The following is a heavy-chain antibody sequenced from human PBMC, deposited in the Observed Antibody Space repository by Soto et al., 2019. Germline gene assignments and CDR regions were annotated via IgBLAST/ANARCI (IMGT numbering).Heavy chain of an antibody. CDR3: TTSPPYYYYGMDV. CDR2: IKSKTDGGTT. Sequence: EVQLVESGGGLVKPGGSLRLSCAASGFTFSNAWMNWVRQAPGKGLEWVGRIKSKTDGGTTDYAAPVKGRFTISRDDSKNTLYLQMNSPKTEDTAVYYCTTSPPYYYYGMDVWGQGTTVTVSS. V-gene: IGHV3-15*07. CDR1: GFTFSNAW. J-gene: IGHJ6*02.